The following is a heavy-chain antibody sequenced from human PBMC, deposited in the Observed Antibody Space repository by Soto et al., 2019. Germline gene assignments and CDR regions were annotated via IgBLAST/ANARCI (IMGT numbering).Heavy chain of an antibody. CDR2: INPRDSDT. V-gene: IGHV5-51*01. CDR3: ERPLGFSGSYYFDL. D-gene: IGHD1-26*01. CDR1: GYNFISYW. Sequence: GESLKISCKGSGYNFISYWIGWVRQMPGKGLEWMGSINPRDSDTTYRPSFQGQVTISADKSISTAYLQWNRVKAPDTAMYYCERPLGFSGSYYFDLWGQGTLVTVSS. J-gene: IGHJ4*02.